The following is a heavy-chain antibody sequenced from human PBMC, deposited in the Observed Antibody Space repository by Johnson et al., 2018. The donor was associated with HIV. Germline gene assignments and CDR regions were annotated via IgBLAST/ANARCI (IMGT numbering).Heavy chain of an antibody. J-gene: IGHJ3*02. CDR3: TTAGPPDYNFWSGYNAFDI. D-gene: IGHD3-3*01. Sequence: VQLVESGGGVVQPGRSLRLSCAASGFTFSNAWMSWVRQAPGKGLEWVGRIKSNTDGGTTAYAAPVKGRFTISRDDSKNTLYLQMNSLKTEDTAVYYCTTAGPPDYNFWSGYNAFDIWGQGTMVTVSS. CDR2: IKSNTDGGTT. CDR1: GFTFSNAW. V-gene: IGHV3-15*01.